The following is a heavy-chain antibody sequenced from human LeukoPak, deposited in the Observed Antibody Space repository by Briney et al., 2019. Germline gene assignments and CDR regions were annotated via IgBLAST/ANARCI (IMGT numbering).Heavy chain of an antibody. CDR3: AKRPYCSGGSCYPFDY. D-gene: IGHD2-15*01. CDR1: GFTLRSNA. CDR2: ISGRGGSR. V-gene: IGHV3-23*01. J-gene: IGHJ4*02. Sequence: GGSLTLSCAASGFTLRSNAMSWGRQARGKGVEGVSAISGRGGSRYYADSVQGLFTISRDTSKNTLYLQMNSLRAEDTAVYYCAKRPYCSGGSCYPFDYWGQGTLVTVSS.